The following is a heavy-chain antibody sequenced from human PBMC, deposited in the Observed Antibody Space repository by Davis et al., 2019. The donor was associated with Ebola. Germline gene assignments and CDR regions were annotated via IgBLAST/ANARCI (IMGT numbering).Heavy chain of an antibody. Sequence: GESLKISCAASGFTFSSYAMSWVRQAPGKGLEWVSAISGSGGSTYYADSVKGRFTISRDNSKNTLYLQMNSLRAEDTAVYYCAKVLPPSRQLVRGYYYYYGMDVWGQGTTVTVSS. J-gene: IGHJ6*02. D-gene: IGHD6-6*01. CDR2: ISGSGGST. V-gene: IGHV3-23*01. CDR1: GFTFSSYA. CDR3: AKVLPPSRQLVRGYYYYYGMDV.